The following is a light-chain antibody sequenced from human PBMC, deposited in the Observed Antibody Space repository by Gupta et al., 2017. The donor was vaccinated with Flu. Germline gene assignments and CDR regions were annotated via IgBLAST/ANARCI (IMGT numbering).Light chain of an antibody. Sequence: SYVLTQPPSVSVAPGQTARITCGGNTIGSKSVHWYQQKPGQAPVLVVYDDSDRPSGSPERFSGSNSGNTATLTISRVEAGEEADYYCQVWDSSSDNLYVFGTGTKVTVL. CDR1: TIGSKS. V-gene: IGLV3-21*02. CDR2: DDS. CDR3: QVWDSSSDNLYV. J-gene: IGLJ1*01.